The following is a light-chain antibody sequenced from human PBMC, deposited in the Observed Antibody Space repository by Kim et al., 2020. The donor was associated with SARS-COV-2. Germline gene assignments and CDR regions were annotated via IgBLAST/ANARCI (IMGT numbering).Light chain of an antibody. V-gene: IGLV3-19*01. Sequence: SSELTQDPAVSVALGQTVRITCPGDSLRRYYATWYQKKPGPAPILVIYGKNNRPSGIPDRFSGSSSGNTASLTITGTQAGDEADYYCNSRDSNDNVVFGGGTQLTVL. CDR1: SLRRYY. CDR3: NSRDSNDNVV. CDR2: GKN. J-gene: IGLJ2*01.